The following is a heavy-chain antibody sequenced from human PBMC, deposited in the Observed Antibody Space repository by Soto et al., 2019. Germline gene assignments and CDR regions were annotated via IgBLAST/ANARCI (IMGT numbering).Heavy chain of an antibody. J-gene: IGHJ6*02. CDR3: ARGTDNILTEYYYGMDV. CDR2: IIPNFSTA. CDR1: GGTFSSYA. Sequence: SVKVSCKASGGTFSSYAISWVRQAPGQGLEWMGGIIPNFSTANYAQKFQGRVTITADKSTSTAYMELSSLRSEDTAVYYCARGTDNILTEYYYGMDVWGQGTTVTVSS. D-gene: IGHD3-9*01. V-gene: IGHV1-69*06.